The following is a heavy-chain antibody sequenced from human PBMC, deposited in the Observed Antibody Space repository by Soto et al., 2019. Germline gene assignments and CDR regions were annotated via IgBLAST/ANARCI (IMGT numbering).Heavy chain of an antibody. CDR2: ISSSSSYI. CDR1: GFTFSSYS. D-gene: IGHD2-15*01. Sequence: EVQLVESGGGLVKPGGSLRLSCAASGFTFSSYSMNWVRQAPGKGLEWVSSISSSSSYIYYADSVKGRFTISRDNAKNSLYLQMNSRRAEDTAVYYCARVVVAVGATRPYFDYWGQGTLVTVSS. CDR3: ARVVVAVGATRPYFDY. V-gene: IGHV3-21*01. J-gene: IGHJ4*02.